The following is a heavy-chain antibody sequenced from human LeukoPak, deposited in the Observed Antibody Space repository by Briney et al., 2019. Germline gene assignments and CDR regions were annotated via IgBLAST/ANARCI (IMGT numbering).Heavy chain of an antibody. CDR2: IYPGDSDT. J-gene: IGHJ4*02. V-gene: IGHV5-51*01. D-gene: IGHD6-6*01. CDR3: ASRARSHYISFDY. CDR1: GYSFTSYW. Sequence: GESLKISCKGSGYSFTSYWIGWARQMPGKGLEWIEIIYPGDSDTGYSPSFQGQFTISVDKYISTAYLQWSSLKDSDSAMYYCASRARSHYISFDYWGQGTLVTVSS.